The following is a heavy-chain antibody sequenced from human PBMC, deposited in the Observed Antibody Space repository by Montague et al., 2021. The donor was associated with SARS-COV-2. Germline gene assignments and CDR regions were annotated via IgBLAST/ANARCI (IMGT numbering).Heavy chain of an antibody. CDR2: VYYSGST. CDR1: GDSISNYS. V-gene: IGHV4-59*12. D-gene: IGHD2-2*01. J-gene: IGHJ6*02. Sequence: SETLSLTCSVSGDSISNYSWSWIWQSPGKGLEWIRYVYYSGSTNYNPSLTSRVTISVDTSKNQVSLKLSSVTAADTAVYYCARFAYRLLFIASYYGMDVWGQGTTVTVSS. CDR3: ARFAYRLLFIASYYGMDV.